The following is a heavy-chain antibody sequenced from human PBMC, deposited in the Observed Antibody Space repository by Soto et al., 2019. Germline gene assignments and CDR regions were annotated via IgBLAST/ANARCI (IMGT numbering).Heavy chain of an antibody. CDR1: GFTFSSYA. V-gene: IGHV3-30-3*01. J-gene: IGHJ6*02. CDR3: ATDYCSGGSCYSGRSYYGMDV. CDR2: ISYDGSNK. D-gene: IGHD2-15*01. Sequence: PGGSLRLSCAASGFTFSSYAMHWVRQAPGKGLEWVAVISYDGSNKYYADSVKGRFTISRDNSKNTLYLQMNSLRAEDTAVYYCATDYCSGGSCYSGRSYYGMDVWGQGTTVTVSS.